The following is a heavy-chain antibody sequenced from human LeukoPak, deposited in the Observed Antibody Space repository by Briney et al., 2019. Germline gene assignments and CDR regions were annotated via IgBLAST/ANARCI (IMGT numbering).Heavy chain of an antibody. D-gene: IGHD3-10*01. V-gene: IGHV1-2*02. Sequence: WASVKVSCKASGYTFTGYYMHWVRQAPGQGLEWMGWINPNSGGTNYAQKFQGRVTMTRDTSISTAYMELSRLRSDDTAVYYCASITYYYGSGSYYNWDYWGQGTLVTVSS. CDR1: GYTFTGYY. CDR3: ASITYYYGSGSYYNWDY. J-gene: IGHJ4*02. CDR2: INPNSGGT.